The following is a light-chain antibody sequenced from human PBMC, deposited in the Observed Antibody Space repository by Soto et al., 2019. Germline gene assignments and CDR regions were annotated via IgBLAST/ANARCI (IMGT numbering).Light chain of an antibody. CDR2: DVS. CDR3: SSYTSSSTLVV. Sequence: QSALTQPASVSVSPGQSITISCTGTSSDVGGYNYVSWYQQHPGEAPKLMIYDVSNRPSGVSNRFSGSKSGNTASLTISVLQADDEADYYCSSYTSSSTLVVFGGGTKVTVL. J-gene: IGLJ2*01. V-gene: IGLV2-14*01. CDR1: SSDVGGYNY.